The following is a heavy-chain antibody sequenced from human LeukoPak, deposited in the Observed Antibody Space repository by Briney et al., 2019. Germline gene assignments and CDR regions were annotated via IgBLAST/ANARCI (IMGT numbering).Heavy chain of an antibody. CDR2: ITTSGDST. D-gene: IGHD2-15*01. V-gene: IGHV3-23*01. CDR1: GLIFSNYG. Sequence: GGSLRLSCVAPGLIFSNYGMHWVRQAPGKGLEWVSAITTSGDSTYYADSVKGRFTISRDNSKNTLYLQMNSLRAEDTAIYFCAKRNCSGTNCYPLDSWGRGTLVTVSS. CDR3: AKRNCSGTNCYPLDS. J-gene: IGHJ4*02.